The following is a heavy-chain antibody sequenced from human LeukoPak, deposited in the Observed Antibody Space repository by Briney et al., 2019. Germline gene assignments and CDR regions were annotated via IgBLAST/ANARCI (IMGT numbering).Heavy chain of an antibody. CDR2: IYPGDSDT. Sequence: GESLKISCKGSGYSFTSYWIGWVRQMPGKGLEWMGIIYPGDSDTRYSPSFQGQVTISADKSISTAYLQWSSLKASDTAMYYCARFSPSYDFWSGPKGGRNAFDIWGQGTMVTVSS. CDR1: GYSFTSYW. J-gene: IGHJ3*02. D-gene: IGHD3-3*01. V-gene: IGHV5-51*01. CDR3: ARFSPSYDFWSGPKGGRNAFDI.